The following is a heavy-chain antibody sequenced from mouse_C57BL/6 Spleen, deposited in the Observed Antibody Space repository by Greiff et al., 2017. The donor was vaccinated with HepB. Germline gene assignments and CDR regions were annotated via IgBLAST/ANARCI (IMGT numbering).Heavy chain of an antibody. D-gene: IGHD1-1*01. J-gene: IGHJ3*01. Sequence: VQLQESGAELVKPGASVKLSCKASGYPFPEYTIHWVKPRSGQGLGWIGWVYPGSGSIKYNEKFKDKATLTADKSSSTVYMELSRLTSEDSAVYVCARHGDDGSSAWFAYWGQGTLVTVSA. V-gene: IGHV1-62-2*01. CDR2: VYPGSGSI. CDR3: ARHGDDGSSAWFAY. CDR1: GYPFPEYT.